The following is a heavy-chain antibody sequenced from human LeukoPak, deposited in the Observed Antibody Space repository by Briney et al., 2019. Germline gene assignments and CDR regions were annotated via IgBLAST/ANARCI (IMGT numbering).Heavy chain of an antibody. Sequence: PSQTLSLTCAISGVSVSSNSAVWHSIRQSPSRGLEWLGRPYYRSKWYNEYAVSVKSRITINPDTSKNQFSLQLNSVTPEDTAVYYCARDDGSFPRFDYWGQGTLVTVSS. CDR3: ARDDGSFPRFDY. J-gene: IGHJ4*02. CDR1: GVSVSSNSAV. D-gene: IGHD5-24*01. V-gene: IGHV6-1*01. CDR2: PYYRSKWYN.